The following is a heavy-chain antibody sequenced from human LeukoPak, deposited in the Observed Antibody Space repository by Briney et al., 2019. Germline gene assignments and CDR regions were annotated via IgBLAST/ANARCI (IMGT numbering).Heavy chain of an antibody. CDR1: GFTFSSYG. D-gene: IGHD5-18*01. CDR3: ARDTAMAYFDY. Sequence: GSLRLSCAASGFTFSSYGMHWVRQAPGKGLEWVAVIWYDGSNKYYADSVKGRFTISRDNSKNTLYLQMNSLRAEDTAVYYCARDTAMAYFDYWSQGTLVTVSS. J-gene: IGHJ4*02. V-gene: IGHV3-33*01. CDR2: IWYDGSNK.